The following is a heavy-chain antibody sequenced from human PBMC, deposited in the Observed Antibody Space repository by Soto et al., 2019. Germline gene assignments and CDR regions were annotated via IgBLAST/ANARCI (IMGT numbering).Heavy chain of an antibody. V-gene: IGHV4-34*01. CDR3: ARAGDSSGYSDY. CDR2: INHSGTT. CDR1: GGSFRGYY. D-gene: IGHD3-22*01. J-gene: IGHJ4*02. Sequence: QVQLQQWGAGLLKPSETLSLTCAVYGGSFRGYYWVWVRQPPGKGLEWMGEINHSGTTNYNPSLKSRVTTSVDTSKNQVSLKLTSVTAADTAVYSCARAGDSSGYSDYWGQGTLVTVSS.